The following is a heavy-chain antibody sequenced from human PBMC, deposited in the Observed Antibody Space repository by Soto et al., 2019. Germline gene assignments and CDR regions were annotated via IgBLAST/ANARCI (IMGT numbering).Heavy chain of an antibody. Sequence: EVQLVESGGGLVQPGRSLRLSCAASGFTFDDYAMHWVRQAPGKGLEWVSGISWNSGSIGYADSVKGRFTISRDKAKNSLYLQMNSLRAEDTAVYYCAKGRGSCWYGAYYFDYWGQGTLVAVSS. CDR1: GFTFDDYA. J-gene: IGHJ4*02. CDR3: AKGRGSCWYGAYYFDY. D-gene: IGHD6-19*01. V-gene: IGHV3-9*01. CDR2: ISWNSGSI.